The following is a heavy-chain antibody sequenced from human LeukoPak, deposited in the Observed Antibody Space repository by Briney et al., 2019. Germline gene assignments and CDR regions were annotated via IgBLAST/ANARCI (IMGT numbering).Heavy chain of an antibody. J-gene: IGHJ4*02. CDR2: IYNDGTTT. CDR1: GFSVSSSF. CDR3: ARELQYHYYES. V-gene: IGHV3-53*01. Sequence: PGGSLRLSCAASGFSVSSSFMSWVRQAPGKGLEWVSVIYNDGTTTKYADSVKGRFTISRDISKNTLYLQMNGLRAEDTAVYYCARELQYHYYESWGQGTLVTVSS. D-gene: IGHD2-2*01.